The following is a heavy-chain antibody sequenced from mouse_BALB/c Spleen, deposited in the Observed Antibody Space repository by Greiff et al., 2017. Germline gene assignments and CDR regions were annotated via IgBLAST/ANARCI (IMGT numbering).Heavy chain of an antibody. V-gene: IGHV5-17*02. CDR1: GFTFSSFG. J-gene: IGHJ4*01. CDR2: ISSGSSTI. Sequence: VQLKESGGGLVQPGGSRKLSCAASGFTFSSFGMHWVRQAPEKGLEWVAYISSGSSTIYYADTVKGRFTISRDNPKNTLFLQMTSLRSEDTAMYYCARGGIYYGYDDYAMDYWGQGTSVTVSS. CDR3: ARGGIYYGYDDYAMDY. D-gene: IGHD2-2*01.